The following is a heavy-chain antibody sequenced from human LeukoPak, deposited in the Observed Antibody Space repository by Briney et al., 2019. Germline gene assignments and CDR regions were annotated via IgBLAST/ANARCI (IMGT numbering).Heavy chain of an antibody. J-gene: IGHJ6*03. Sequence: GGSLRLSCAASGFTVSSNYMSWVRQAPGKGLEWVSVIYSGGSTYYADSVKGRFTISRDNSKNTLYLQMNSLRAEDTAVYYCARAFGDIVVVPAAMYYYYYMDVWGKGTTVTLSS. V-gene: IGHV3-66*01. CDR3: ARAFGDIVVVPAAMYYYYYMDV. CDR2: IYSGGST. D-gene: IGHD2-2*01. CDR1: GFTVSSNY.